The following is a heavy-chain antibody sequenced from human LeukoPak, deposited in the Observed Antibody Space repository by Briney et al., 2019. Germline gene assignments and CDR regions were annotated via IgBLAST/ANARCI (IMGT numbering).Heavy chain of an antibody. CDR1: GFFFSNYA. V-gene: IGHV3-23*01. J-gene: IGHJ4*02. CDR3: AKKTSYHFDY. D-gene: IGHD2-2*01. Sequence: GGSLRLSCAASGFFFSNYAMSWVRQAPGKGLGWVSGISDSGSSTYYADSVKGRFTISRDNFKNTLFLQMSSLRAEDTAIYYCAKKTSYHFDYWGQGTLVTVSS. CDR2: ISDSGSST.